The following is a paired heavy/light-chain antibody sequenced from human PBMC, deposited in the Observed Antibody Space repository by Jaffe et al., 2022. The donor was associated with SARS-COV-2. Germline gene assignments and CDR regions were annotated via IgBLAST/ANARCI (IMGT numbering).Light chain of an antibody. V-gene: IGKV3-20*01. Sequence: EIVLTQSPGTLSLSPGDRATLSCRASESVSGSNLAWYQQKAGQSPRLLISGASTRATGIPDRFRGSGSGTDFTLTISGLEPEDFAVYYCQQYGSSPITFGQGTRLEIK. CDR1: ESVSGSN. CDR3: QQYGSSPIT. J-gene: IGKJ5*01. CDR2: GAS.
Heavy chain of an antibody. V-gene: IGHV3-30*18. CDR1: GFTFSNYG. Sequence: QVQLVESGGGVVQPGRSLRLSCAASGFTFSNYGMHWVRQAPGKGLEWVASISYDGSEKFHADSVQGRFTISRDSSRNALYLQMNSLRPDDTAVYYCTKDRSGLSTRLLQFSWYIGYWGQGTLVTVSS. D-gene: IGHD1-20*01. CDR2: ISYDGSEK. CDR3: TKDRSGLSTRLLQFSWYIGY. J-gene: IGHJ4*02.